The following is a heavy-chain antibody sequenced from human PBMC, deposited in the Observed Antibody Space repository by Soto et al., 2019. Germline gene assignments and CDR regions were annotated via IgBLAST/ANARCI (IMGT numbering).Heavy chain of an antibody. CDR2: IYYSGST. CDR3: ARGGYNFWSGYSELDY. V-gene: IGHV4-59*01. CDR1: GGSISSYY. J-gene: IGHJ4*02. Sequence: SETLSLTCTVSGGSISSYYWSWIRQPPGKGLEWIGYIYYSGSTNYNPSLKSRVTISVDTSKNQFSLKLSSVTAADTAVYYCARGGYNFWSGYSELDYWGQGTLVTVSS. D-gene: IGHD3-3*01.